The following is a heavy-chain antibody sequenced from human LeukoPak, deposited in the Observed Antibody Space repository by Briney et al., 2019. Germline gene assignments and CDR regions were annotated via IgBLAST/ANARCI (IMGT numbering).Heavy chain of an antibody. CDR1: GFTVSSNY. CDR3: AKPTVGYTYGPFDH. J-gene: IGHJ4*02. V-gene: IGHV3-23*01. Sequence: GGSLRLSCAASGFTVSSNYMSWVRQAPGKGLEWVSAISRSGDTTYYADSVKGRFTISRDNSKNTLYLQMNSLRADDTAVFYCAKPTVGYTYGPFDHWGPGILVIVSS. D-gene: IGHD5-18*01. CDR2: ISRSGDTT.